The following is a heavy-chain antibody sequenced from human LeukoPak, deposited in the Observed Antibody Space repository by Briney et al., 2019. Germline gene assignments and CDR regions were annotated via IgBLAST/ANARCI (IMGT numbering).Heavy chain of an antibody. V-gene: IGHV5-51*01. J-gene: IGHJ4*02. CDR1: GYSFTSYW. CDR2: IYPVDSDT. D-gene: IGHD3-22*01. Sequence: GESLKISCRGSGYSFTSYWIGWVRQMPGKGLEWMGIIYPVDSDTRYSPSFQGQVTISADKSISTAYLQWSSLKASDTAMYYCARQDYYYDSSGYFRLFDYWGQGTLVTVSS. CDR3: ARQDYYYDSSGYFRLFDY.